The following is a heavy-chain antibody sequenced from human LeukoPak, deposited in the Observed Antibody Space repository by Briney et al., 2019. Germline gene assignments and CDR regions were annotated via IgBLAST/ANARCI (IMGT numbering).Heavy chain of an antibody. CDR3: ASTEDLGSYRAFDI. J-gene: IGHJ3*02. D-gene: IGHD3-10*01. CDR1: GGSFSGYY. Sequence: SETLSLTCAVYGGSFSGYYWSWIRQPPGKGLEWIGSIYYSGSTYYNPSLKSRVTILVDTSKNQFSLKLSSVTAADTAVYYCASTEDLGSYRAFDIWGQGTMVTVSS. V-gene: IGHV4-34*01. CDR2: IYYSGST.